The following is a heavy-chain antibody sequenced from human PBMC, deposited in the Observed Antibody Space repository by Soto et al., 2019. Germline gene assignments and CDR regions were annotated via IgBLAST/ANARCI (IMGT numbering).Heavy chain of an antibody. CDR2: IYYSGST. D-gene: IGHD5-18*01. V-gene: IGHV4-59*08. CDR1: GGSISSYY. CDR3: ARLNDSGYSYDYFDY. J-gene: IGHJ4*02. Sequence: SETLSLTCTVSGGSISSYYWSWIRQPPGKGLEWIGYIYYSGSTNYNPSLKSRVTISVDTSKNQFSLKLSSVTAADTAVYYCARLNDSGYSYDYFDYWGQGTLVTV.